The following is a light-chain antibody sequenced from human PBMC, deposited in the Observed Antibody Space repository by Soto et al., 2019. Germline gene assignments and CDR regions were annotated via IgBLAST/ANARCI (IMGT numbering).Light chain of an antibody. J-gene: IGLJ2*01. CDR2: DSD. Sequence: QSVLTQPPSVSAAPGQKVTISRSGSSANIGNNYVSWYQHLPGTAPKLVIYDSDKRPSEIPDRFSGSKSGTSATLDITGLQTGDEADYYCGAWDGSLSVVLFGGGTKLTVL. V-gene: IGLV1-51*01. CDR3: GAWDGSLSVVL. CDR1: SANIGNNY.